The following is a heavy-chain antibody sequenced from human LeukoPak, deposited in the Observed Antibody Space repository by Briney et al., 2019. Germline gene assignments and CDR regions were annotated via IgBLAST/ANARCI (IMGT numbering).Heavy chain of an antibody. CDR2: ISGSGGST. V-gene: IGHV3-23*01. Sequence: PGGSLRLSCAASGFTFSSYGMHWVRQAPGKGLEWVSAISGSGGSTYYADSVKGRFTISRDNSKNTLYLQMNSLRAEDTAVYYCAKDFYGSGSYYNGDYWGQGTLVTVSS. D-gene: IGHD3-10*01. CDR3: AKDFYGSGSYYNGDY. CDR1: GFTFSSYG. J-gene: IGHJ4*02.